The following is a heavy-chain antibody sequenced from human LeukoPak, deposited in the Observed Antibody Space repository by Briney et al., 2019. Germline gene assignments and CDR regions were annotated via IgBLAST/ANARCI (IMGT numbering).Heavy chain of an antibody. Sequence: RASVKVSCKASGYTFTSYAMHWVRQAPGQRLEWMGGIIPIFGTANYAQKFQGRVTITADESTSTAYMELSSLRSEDTAVYYCARDLVASMYEVRYYGMDVWGQGTTVTVSS. J-gene: IGHJ6*02. CDR1: GYTFTSYA. CDR2: IIPIFGTA. V-gene: IGHV1-69*13. CDR3: ARDLVASMYEVRYYGMDV. D-gene: IGHD2/OR15-2a*01.